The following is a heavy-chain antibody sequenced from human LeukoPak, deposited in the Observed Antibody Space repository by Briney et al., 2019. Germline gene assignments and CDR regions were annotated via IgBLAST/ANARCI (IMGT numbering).Heavy chain of an antibody. CDR2: IIPIFGTA. CDR3: ARVGQQLNYYYYYMDV. V-gene: IGHV1-69*06. CDR1: GGTFSSYA. D-gene: IGHD6-13*01. J-gene: IGHJ6*03. Sequence: APAKVSCKASGGTFSSYAISWVRQAPGQGLEWMGGIIPIFGTANYAQKFQGRVTITADKSTSTAYMELSSLRSEDTAVYYCARVGQQLNYYYYYMDVWGKGTTVTVSS.